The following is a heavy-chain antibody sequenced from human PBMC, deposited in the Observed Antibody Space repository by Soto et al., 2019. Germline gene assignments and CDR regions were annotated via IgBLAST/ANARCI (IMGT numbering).Heavy chain of an antibody. Sequence: GGSLRLSCAASGFTFSNAWMSWVRQAPGKGLEWVGRIKSKTDGGTTDYAAPVKGRFTISRDDSKNTLYLQMNSLKTEDTAVYYCTTVGIAARVRYYYYGMDVWGQGTTVTVSS. CDR3: TTVGIAARVRYYYYGMDV. J-gene: IGHJ6*02. V-gene: IGHV3-15*01. CDR1: GFTFSNAW. D-gene: IGHD6-6*01. CDR2: IKSKTDGGTT.